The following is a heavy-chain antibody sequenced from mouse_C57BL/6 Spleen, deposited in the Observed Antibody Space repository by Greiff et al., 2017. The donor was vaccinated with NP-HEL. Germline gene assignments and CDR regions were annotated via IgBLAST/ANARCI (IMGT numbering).Heavy chain of an antibody. J-gene: IGHJ2*01. CDR3: ARSSHYYDFDY. Sequence: VQLQQSGAELVKPGASVKISCKASGYAFSSYWMNWVKQRPGKGLEWIGQIYPGDGDTNYNGKFKGKATLTADKSSSTAYMQLSSLTSEDSAVYFCARSSHYYDFDYWGQGTTLTVSS. CDR2: IYPGDGDT. D-gene: IGHD1-2*01. CDR1: GYAFSSYW. V-gene: IGHV1-80*01.